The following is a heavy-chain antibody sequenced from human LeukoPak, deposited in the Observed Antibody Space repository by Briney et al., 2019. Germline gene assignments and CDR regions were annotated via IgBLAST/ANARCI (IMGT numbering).Heavy chain of an antibody. V-gene: IGHV4-34*01. Sequence: PSETLSLTCAVYGESFSGYYWSWIRQPPGKGLEWIGEINHSGSTNYNPSLKSRVTMSVDTSKNQFSLKLSSVTAADTAVYYCARDFTHSSGWQLHDDAFDIWGQGTMVTVSS. J-gene: IGHJ3*02. D-gene: IGHD6-19*01. CDR3: ARDFTHSSGWQLHDDAFDI. CDR2: INHSGST. CDR1: GESFSGYY.